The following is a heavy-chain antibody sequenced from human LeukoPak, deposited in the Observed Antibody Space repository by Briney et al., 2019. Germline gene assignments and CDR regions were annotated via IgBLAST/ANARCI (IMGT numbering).Heavy chain of an antibody. CDR2: ISSSSSYI. CDR1: GFTFRSYS. CDR3: AREIAGYSYGAFDY. Sequence: PGGSLRLSCAASGFTFRSYSMNWVRQAPGTGLEWVSSISSSSSYIYYADSVKGRFTISRDNAKNSLYLQMNSLRAEDTAVYYCAREIAGYSYGAFDYWGQGTLVTVSS. J-gene: IGHJ4*02. D-gene: IGHD5-18*01. V-gene: IGHV3-21*01.